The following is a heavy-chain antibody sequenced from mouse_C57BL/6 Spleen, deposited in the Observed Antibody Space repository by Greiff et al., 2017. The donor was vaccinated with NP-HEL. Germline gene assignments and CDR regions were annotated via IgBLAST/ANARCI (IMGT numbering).Heavy chain of an antibody. J-gene: IGHJ4*01. D-gene: IGHD1-1*01. V-gene: IGHV5-9-1*02. CDR2: ISSGGDYI. CDR3: TRDNYGSSYYAMDY. CDR1: GFTFSSYA. Sequence: EVQLVESGEGLVKPGGSLKLSCAASGFTFSSYAMSWVRQTPEKRLEWVAYISSGGDYIYYADTVKGRFTISRDNARNTLYLQMSSLKSEDTAMYYCTRDNYGSSYYAMDYWGQGTSVTVSS.